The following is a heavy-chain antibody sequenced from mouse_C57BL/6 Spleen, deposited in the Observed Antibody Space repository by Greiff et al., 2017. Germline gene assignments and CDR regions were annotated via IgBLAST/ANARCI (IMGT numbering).Heavy chain of an antibody. CDR1: GYTFTSYW. Sequence: QVQLKQPGAELVRPGSSVKLSCTASGYTFTSYWMHWVQQRPIQGLEWIGNIDPSDSETHYNQKFKDKATLTVDKSSSTAYLQLSSLTSEDSAVYYCARGGGFAYWGQGTLVTVSA. J-gene: IGHJ3*01. CDR3: ARGGGFAY. CDR2: IDPSDSET. V-gene: IGHV1-52*01.